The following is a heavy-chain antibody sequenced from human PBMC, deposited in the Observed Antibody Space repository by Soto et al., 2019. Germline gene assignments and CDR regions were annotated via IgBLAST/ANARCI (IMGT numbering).Heavy chain of an antibody. D-gene: IGHD1-7*01. V-gene: IGHV4-39*01. CDR2: IYYSGST. J-gene: IGHJ4*02. Sequence: PWETLSLTCTVSGGSISSSSYYWGWIRQPPGKGLEWIGSIYYSGSTYYNPSLKSRVTISVDTSKNQFSLKLSSVTAADTAVYYCARHSELMPDYWGQGTLVTVSS. CDR1: GGSISSSSYY. CDR3: ARHSELMPDY.